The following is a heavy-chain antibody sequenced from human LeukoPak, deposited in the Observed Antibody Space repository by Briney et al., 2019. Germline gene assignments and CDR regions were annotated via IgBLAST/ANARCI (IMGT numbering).Heavy chain of an antibody. CDR2: ISWNSGSI. Sequence: PGRSLRLSCAASGFTFDDYAMHWVRQAPGKGLEWVSGISWNSGSIGYADSVKGRFTISRDNAKNSLYLQMNSLRAEDTALYYCAKDPTPYYYDSSGYEFWGQGTLVTVSS. J-gene: IGHJ4*02. CDR1: GFTFDDYA. D-gene: IGHD3-22*01. CDR3: AKDPTPYYYDSSGYEF. V-gene: IGHV3-9*01.